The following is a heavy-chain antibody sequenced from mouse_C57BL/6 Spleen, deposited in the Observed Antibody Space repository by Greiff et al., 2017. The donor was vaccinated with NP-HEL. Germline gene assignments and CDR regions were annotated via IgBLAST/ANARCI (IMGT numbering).Heavy chain of an antibody. CDR1: GYTFTDYE. V-gene: IGHV1-15*01. CDR2: IDPETGGT. D-gene: IGHD1-1*01. Sequence: QVQLKESGAELVRPGASVTLSCKASGYTFTDYEMHWVKQTPVHGLEWIGAIDPETGGTAYNQKFKGKAILTADKSSSTAYMELRSLTSEDSAVYYCTEDYGSSFAYWGQGTLVTVAA. J-gene: IGHJ3*01. CDR3: TEDYGSSFAY.